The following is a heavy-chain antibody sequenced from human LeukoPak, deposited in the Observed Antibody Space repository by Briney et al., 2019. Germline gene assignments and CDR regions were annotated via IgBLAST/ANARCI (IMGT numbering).Heavy chain of an antibody. CDR3: ARVSYDFWSGYYNNWFDP. CDR1: GYTFTGFF. D-gene: IGHD3-3*01. Sequence: ASVKVSCKASGYTFTGFFIHWVRQAPGQGLEWMGWINPNSGGTHYAQTFQGRVTMTWDTSISTAYMELSSLRSEDTAVYYCARVSYDFWSGYYNNWFDPWGQGTLVTVSS. J-gene: IGHJ5*02. CDR2: INPNSGGT. V-gene: IGHV1-2*02.